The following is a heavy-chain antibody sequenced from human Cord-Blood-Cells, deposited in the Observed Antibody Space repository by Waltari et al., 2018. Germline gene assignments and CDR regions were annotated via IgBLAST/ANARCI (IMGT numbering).Heavy chain of an antibody. V-gene: IGHV4-30-4*01. D-gene: IGHD3-3*01. J-gene: IGHJ5*02. CDR3: ARGNSYFWSGYYWFDP. Sequence: QVQLQESGPGLVKPSQTLSLTCPVSGGSISSGDYYWSWIRQPPGKGLEWIGYIYYSGSTYYNPSLKSRVTISVDTSKNQFSLKLSSVTAADTAVYYCARGNSYFWSGYYWFDPWGQGTLVTVSS. CDR2: IYYSGST. CDR1: GGSISSGDYY.